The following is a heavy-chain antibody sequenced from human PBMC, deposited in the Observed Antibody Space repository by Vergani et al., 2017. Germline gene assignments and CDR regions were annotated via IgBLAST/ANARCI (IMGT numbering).Heavy chain of an antibody. CDR3: ARDGYCSSTGCYSRFDP. V-gene: IGHV1-8*01. CDR1: GYTFTSYD. D-gene: IGHD2-2*02. Sequence: QVQLVQSGAEVKKPGASVKVSCKASGYTFTSYDINWVRQATGQGLEWMGWMNPNSGNTGYAQKFQGRVTSTRNTSISTAYMELSSLRSEDTAVYYCARDGYCSSTGCYSRFDPWGQGTLVTVSA. CDR2: MNPNSGNT. J-gene: IGHJ5*02.